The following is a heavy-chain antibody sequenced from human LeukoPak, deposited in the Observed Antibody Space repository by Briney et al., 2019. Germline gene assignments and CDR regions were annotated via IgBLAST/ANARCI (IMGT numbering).Heavy chain of an antibody. J-gene: IGHJ4*02. CDR2: IYSGGST. Sequence: GGSLRLSCAASGFTVISNYMSWVRQAPGKGLEWVSVIYSGGSTYYADSVKGRFTISRDNSKNTLYLQMNSLRAEDTAVYYCATIYSSGWYTDYWGQGTLVTVSS. D-gene: IGHD6-19*01. CDR1: GFTVISNY. V-gene: IGHV3-53*01. CDR3: ATIYSSGWYTDY.